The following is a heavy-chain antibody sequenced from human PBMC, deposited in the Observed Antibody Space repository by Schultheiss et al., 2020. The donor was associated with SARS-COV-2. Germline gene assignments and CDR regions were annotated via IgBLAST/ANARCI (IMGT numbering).Heavy chain of an antibody. Sequence: GSLRLSCAVYGGSFSGYYWSWIRQPPGKGLEWIGEINHSGSTNYNPSLKSRVTISVDTSKNQFSLKLSSVTAADTAVYYCARGPNPATPDYWGQGTLVTVSS. CDR3: ARGPNPATPDY. D-gene: IGHD2-2*01. CDR2: INHSGST. V-gene: IGHV4-34*01. CDR1: GGSFSGYY. J-gene: IGHJ4*02.